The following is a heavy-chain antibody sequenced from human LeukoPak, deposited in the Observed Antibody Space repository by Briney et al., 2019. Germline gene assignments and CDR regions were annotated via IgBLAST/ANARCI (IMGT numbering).Heavy chain of an antibody. CDR2: MSPSGTT. J-gene: IGHJ4*02. CDR1: GDSVSSGNYY. CDR3: ARGQDDRSGTFDY. Sequence: PSETLSLTCTVSGDSVSSGNYYLSWIRQPPGKGLDWITNMSPSGTTKYNPSLKSRVTTSVDTSRTQFSLRLSFVTAADTAVYYCARGQDDRSGTFDYWGQGILVTVSS. D-gene: IGHD3-22*01. V-gene: IGHV4-61*01.